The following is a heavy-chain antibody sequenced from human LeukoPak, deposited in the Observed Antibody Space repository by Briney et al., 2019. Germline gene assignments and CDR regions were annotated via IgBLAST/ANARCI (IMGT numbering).Heavy chain of an antibody. CDR2: IPYDGSNK. V-gene: IGHV3-30*18. Sequence: GGSLRLSCAASGFTFSNYAMSWVRQAPGKGLEWVAVIPYDGSNKYYTDSVKGRFTISRDNSKNTLYLQMNSLRAEDTAVYYCAKNRVPTAITPDSWGQGTLVTVSS. CDR3: AKNRVPTAITPDS. CDR1: GFTFSNYA. D-gene: IGHD2-2*02. J-gene: IGHJ5*01.